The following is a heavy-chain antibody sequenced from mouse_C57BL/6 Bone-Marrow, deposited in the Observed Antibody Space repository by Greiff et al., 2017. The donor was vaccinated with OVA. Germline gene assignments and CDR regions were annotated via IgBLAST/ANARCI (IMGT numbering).Heavy chain of an antibody. CDR3: ARGGAYLLLQSYWYFDV. Sequence: QVQLQQPGAELVRPGTSVKLSCKASGYTFTSYWMHWVKQRPGQGLEWIGVIDPSDSYSNYNQKFKGKATLTVDTSSSTAYMQLSSRTSEDSAVYYSARGGAYLLLQSYWYFDVWGTGTTVTVSS. V-gene: IGHV1-59*01. CDR2: IDPSDSYS. CDR1: GYTFTSYW. J-gene: IGHJ1*03. D-gene: IGHD1-1*01.